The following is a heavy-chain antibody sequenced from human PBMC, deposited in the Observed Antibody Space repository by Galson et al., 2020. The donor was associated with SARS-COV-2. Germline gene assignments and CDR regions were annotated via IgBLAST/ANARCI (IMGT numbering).Heavy chain of an antibody. Sequence: TGGSLRLSCAASGFTVSSNYMSWVRQAPGKGLEWVSVIYSGGSTYYADSVKGRFTISRDNSKSTLYLQMNSLRAEDTAVYYCARERTEARTSGSHFDYWGQGTLVTVSS. CDR2: IYSGGST. CDR1: GFTVSSNY. V-gene: IGHV3-66*01. D-gene: IGHD1-26*01. J-gene: IGHJ4*02. CDR3: ARERTEARTSGSHFDY.